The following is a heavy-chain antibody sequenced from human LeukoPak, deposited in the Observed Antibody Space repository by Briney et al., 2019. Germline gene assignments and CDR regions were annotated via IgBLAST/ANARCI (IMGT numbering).Heavy chain of an antibody. CDR2: ISHSGST. CDR3: ARRYFPRYFDY. V-gene: IGHV4-38-2*01. CDR1: GYSISSGYY. D-gene: IGHD3-9*01. Sequence: PSETLSLTCAVSGYSISSGYYRGWIRQPPGKGPEWIGSISHSGSTHYNPSLTSRVTISVDTSKNQFSLKLSSVTASDTAVYYCARRYFPRYFDYWGQGTLVTVSS. J-gene: IGHJ4*02.